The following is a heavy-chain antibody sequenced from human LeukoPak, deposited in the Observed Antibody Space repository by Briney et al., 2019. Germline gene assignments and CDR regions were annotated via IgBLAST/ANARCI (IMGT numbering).Heavy chain of an antibody. V-gene: IGHV5-51*01. CDR3: ARASRDGYNQNFDH. J-gene: IGHJ4*02. CDR2: IYPGGSET. CDR1: GYSFSSYW. Sequence: GESLKISCKGLGYSFSSYWNAWVRQRPGKGLEWMGVIYPGGSETRYDPSFQGQVTISADSSTSTAYLQWSSLRASDTAMYYCARASRDGYNQNFDHWGQGTLVTVSS. D-gene: IGHD5-24*01.